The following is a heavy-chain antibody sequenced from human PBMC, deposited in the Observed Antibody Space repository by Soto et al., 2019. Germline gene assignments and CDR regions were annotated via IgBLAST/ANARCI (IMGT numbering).Heavy chain of an antibody. CDR3: TTVPYCGGDCYLLFDS. D-gene: IGHD2-21*02. CDR1: GFTFRSYD. CDR2: ISSSSRTI. V-gene: IGHV3-48*03. Sequence: GGSLRLSCVASGFTFRSYDMNWVRQAPGKGLERVSYISSSSRTIYYADSVKGRFTISRDNAKNSLYLQMNSLRADDTAVYYCTTVPYCGGDCYLLFDSWGRGAPVPVSS. J-gene: IGHJ5*01.